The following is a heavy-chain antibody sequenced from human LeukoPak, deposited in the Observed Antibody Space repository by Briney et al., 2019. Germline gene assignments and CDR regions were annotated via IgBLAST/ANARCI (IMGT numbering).Heavy chain of an antibody. CDR2: INDRGTGT. Sequence: GGSLRLSCAASGFTFSKFALSWVRQAPGKGLEWVSTINDRGTGTYYADSVKGRFTISRDNSKNTLSLQMNSLRAEDTAVYYCARGLGGSFDYWGQGTLVTVSS. D-gene: IGHD2-15*01. CDR1: GFTFSKFA. J-gene: IGHJ4*02. V-gene: IGHV3-23*01. CDR3: ARGLGGSFDY.